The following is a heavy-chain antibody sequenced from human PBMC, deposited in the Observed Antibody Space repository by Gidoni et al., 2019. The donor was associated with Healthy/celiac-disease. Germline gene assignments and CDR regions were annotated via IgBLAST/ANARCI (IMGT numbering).Heavy chain of an antibody. V-gene: IGHV4-4*02. CDR2: IYHSGST. CDR1: GGSISSSNW. Sequence: YGGSISSSNWWSWVRQPPGKGLEWIGEIYHSGSTNYNPSLKSRVTISVDKSKNQFSLKLSSVTAADTAVYYCAREVVRRDGYNRHYGMDVWGQGTTVTVPS. D-gene: IGHD2-15*01. CDR3: AREVVRRDGYNRHYGMDV. J-gene: IGHJ6*02.